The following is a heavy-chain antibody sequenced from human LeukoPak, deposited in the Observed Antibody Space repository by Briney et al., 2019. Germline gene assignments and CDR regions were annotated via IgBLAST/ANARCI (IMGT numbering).Heavy chain of an antibody. Sequence: ASVKVSCKASGGTFSSYAISWVRQAPGQGLEWMGGIIPIFGTANYAQKFQGRVTITADKSTSTAYMELSSLRSEDTAVYYCARDTTRGYSYGLDYWGQGTLVTVSS. D-gene: IGHD5-18*01. CDR1: GGTFSSYA. CDR3: ARDTTRGYSYGLDY. V-gene: IGHV1-69*06. CDR2: IIPIFGTA. J-gene: IGHJ4*02.